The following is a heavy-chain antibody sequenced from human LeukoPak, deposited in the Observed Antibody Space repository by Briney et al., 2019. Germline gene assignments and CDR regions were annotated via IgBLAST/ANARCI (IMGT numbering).Heavy chain of an antibody. Sequence: GGSLRLSCAASGFTISSSYMSWVRQVPGKGLEWVSFIYGADTIYYTDFVKDRFTISRDSNRNILYLQMNSLRADDTAVYYCARGARGAYFDYWGQGTLVTVSS. CDR2: IYGADTI. V-gene: IGHV3-66*01. J-gene: IGHJ4*02. D-gene: IGHD4/OR15-4a*01. CDR3: ARGARGAYFDY. CDR1: GFTISSSY.